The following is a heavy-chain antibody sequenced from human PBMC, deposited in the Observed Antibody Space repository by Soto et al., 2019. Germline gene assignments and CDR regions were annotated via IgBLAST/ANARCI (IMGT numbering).Heavy chain of an antibody. J-gene: IGHJ4*02. Sequence: ASVKVSCKASGYTFTSYGISWVRQAPGQGLEWMGWISAYNGNTNYAQKLQGRVTMTTDTSTSTAYMELRSLRSDDTAVYYCAISPDSGRFLPPFDYWGQGTLVTVSS. CDR1: GYTFTSYG. CDR2: ISAYNGNT. V-gene: IGHV1-18*01. D-gene: IGHD1-26*01. CDR3: AISPDSGRFLPPFDY.